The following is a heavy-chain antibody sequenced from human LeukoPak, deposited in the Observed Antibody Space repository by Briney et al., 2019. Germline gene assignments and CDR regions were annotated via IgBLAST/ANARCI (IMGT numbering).Heavy chain of an antibody. D-gene: IGHD1-14*01. V-gene: IGHV3-21*01. J-gene: IGHJ3*02. CDR2: ISSSSSYI. CDR3: ASCIERTGAFDI. CDR1: GFAFSSYS. Sequence: GGSLRLSCAASGFAFSSYSMNWVRQAPGKGLEWVSSISSSSSYIYYADSVKGRFTISRDNAKNSLYLQMNSLRAEDTAVYYCASCIERTGAFDIWGQGTMVTVSS.